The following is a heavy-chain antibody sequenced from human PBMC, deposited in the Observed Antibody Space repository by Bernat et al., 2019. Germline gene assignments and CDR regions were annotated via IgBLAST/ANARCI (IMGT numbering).Heavy chain of an antibody. CDR3: AKDMDNTYQPDY. CDR2: ISYDGSDK. D-gene: IGHD2-2*01. V-gene: IGHV3-30-3*01. Sequence: QVQLVESGGGVVQPGRSLRLSCAASGFTFSTYTMYWVRQAPGKGLEWVAVISYDGSDKFYSDSVKGRFTISRDNHKNTLYLQMNGLRAEDTAVYYCAKDMDNTYQPDYWGQGTLVTVSS. J-gene: IGHJ4*02. CDR1: GFTFSTYT.